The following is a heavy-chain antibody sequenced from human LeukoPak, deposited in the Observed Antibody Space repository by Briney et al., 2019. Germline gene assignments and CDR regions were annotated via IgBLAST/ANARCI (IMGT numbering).Heavy chain of an antibody. CDR2: ISGSGGST. J-gene: IGHJ4*02. D-gene: IGHD3-22*01. CDR1: GFTFSSSA. CDR3: AKDEWVEVTGIDY. Sequence: GGSLRLSCAASGFTFSSSAMSWVRQVPGKGLEWVSAISGSGGSTYYADSVKGRFTISRDNSKNTLYLQMNSLRAEDTVVYYCAKDEWVEVTGIDYWGQGTLVTVSS. V-gene: IGHV3-23*01.